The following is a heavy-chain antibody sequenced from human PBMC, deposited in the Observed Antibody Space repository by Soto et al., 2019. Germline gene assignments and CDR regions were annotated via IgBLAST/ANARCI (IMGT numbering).Heavy chain of an antibody. CDR3: AREGVDDFFDY. V-gene: IGHV4-30-4*01. Sequence: SETLSLTCTVSGGSISSGDYYWSWIRQPPGKGLEWIGYIYYSGSTYYNPSLKSRVTISVDTSKNQFSLKLSSVTAADTAVYYCAREGVDDFFDYWGQGTLVTVSS. CDR1: GGSISSGDYY. CDR2: IYYSGST. J-gene: IGHJ4*02. D-gene: IGHD2-21*02.